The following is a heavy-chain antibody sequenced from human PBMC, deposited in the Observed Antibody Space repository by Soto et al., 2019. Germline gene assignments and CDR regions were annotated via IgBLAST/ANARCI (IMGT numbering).Heavy chain of an antibody. V-gene: IGHV1-46*01. Sequence: ASVKVSCKASGYTFTNYYMHWVRQAPGQGLEWMGIINPSGGSTTYAQKFQGRVTMTRDTSTNQFSLKLTSVTAADTAVYYCASSIVGATKYFQHWG. CDR2: INPSGGST. J-gene: IGHJ1*01. CDR3: ASSIVGATKYFQH. CDR1: GYTFTNYY. D-gene: IGHD1-26*01.